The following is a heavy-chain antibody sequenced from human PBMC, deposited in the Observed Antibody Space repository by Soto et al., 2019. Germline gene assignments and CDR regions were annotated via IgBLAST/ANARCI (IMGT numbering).Heavy chain of an antibody. J-gene: IGHJ4*02. CDR1: GFTFSSSG. V-gene: IGHV3-30*18. CDR2: ISYDGSNK. CDR3: AKGGYYTALEVGTAVPGDSHYFDY. Sequence: QVQLVESGGGVVQPGRSLRLSCAGSGFTFSSSGLHWVRQAPGKGLEWVAVISYDGSNKYYADSVKGRFTISRDNSKNTLYLQMNSLSPEDTAVYYCAKGGYYTALEVGTAVPGDSHYFDYWVQGTLVTVSS. D-gene: IGHD5-18*01.